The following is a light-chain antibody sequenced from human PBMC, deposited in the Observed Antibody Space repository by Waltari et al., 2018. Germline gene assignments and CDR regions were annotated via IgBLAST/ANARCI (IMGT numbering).Light chain of an antibody. J-gene: IGKJ1*01. V-gene: IGKV3-20*01. Sequence: EIVLTQSPGTLSLSPGERATLSCRASQSVSRTLAWYQQKTGQATKLHIYGASIRATVSPYRFTGSGVGTDFSRTISSLEPEDFAIYFCQHYVRLPATFGQGTKVEIK. CDR3: QHYVRLPAT. CDR2: GAS. CDR1: QSVSRT.